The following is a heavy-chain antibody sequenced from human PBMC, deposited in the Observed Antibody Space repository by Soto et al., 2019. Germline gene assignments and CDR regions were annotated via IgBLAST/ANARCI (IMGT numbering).Heavy chain of an antibody. CDR2: ISSSSSTI. V-gene: IGHV3-48*02. D-gene: IGHD2-21*02. Sequence: EVQLVESGGGLVQPGGSLRLSCAASGFTFSSYSMNWVRQAPGKGLEWVSYISSSSSTIYYADSVKGRFTISRDNAKNSLYLQMNSLRDEDTAAYYCASTVVTDQHAFDIWGQGTMVTVSS. J-gene: IGHJ3*02. CDR3: ASTVVTDQHAFDI. CDR1: GFTFSSYS.